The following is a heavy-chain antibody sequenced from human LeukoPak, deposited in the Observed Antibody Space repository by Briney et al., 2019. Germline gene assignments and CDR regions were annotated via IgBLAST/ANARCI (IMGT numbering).Heavy chain of an antibody. D-gene: IGHD2-15*01. J-gene: IGHJ4*02. CDR2: ISSSGSYI. Sequence: GGSLRLSREASGFTFSNYGMNWVRQAPGKGLEWVSAISSSGSYIYYADSVKGRFTISRDNAKNSLYLQMNSLRAEDTAVYYCARRYCSGGSCNDYWGQGTLVTVSS. V-gene: IGHV3-21*01. CDR3: ARRYCSGGSCNDY. CDR1: GFTFSNYG.